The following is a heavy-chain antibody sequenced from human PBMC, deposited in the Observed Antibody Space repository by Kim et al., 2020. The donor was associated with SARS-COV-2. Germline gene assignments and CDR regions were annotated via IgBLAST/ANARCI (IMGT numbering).Heavy chain of an antibody. CDR1: GASMSSYY. CDR3: AARKYSSDWYWYYFDS. Sequence: SETLSLTCTVSGASMSSYYWSWIRQPPGKGLEWIGYAYYSGSTNYNPSLKRRVTISVDTSKNQLSLKVTSVTAADTDVYYCAARKYSSDWYWYYFDSWGQGTLVTVSS. V-gene: IGHV4-59*03. J-gene: IGHJ4*02. CDR2: AYYSGST. D-gene: IGHD6-19*01.